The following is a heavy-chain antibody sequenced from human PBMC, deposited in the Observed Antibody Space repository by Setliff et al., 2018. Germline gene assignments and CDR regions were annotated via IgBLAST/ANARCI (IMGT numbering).Heavy chain of an antibody. J-gene: IGHJ4*02. Sequence: PSETLSLTCAVSGGSVTSHYWSWIRQPPGKGLEWIGFIFYSGDTNSNPSLKSRVTMSGDTSKNQFSLKLNSVTAADTATYYCARDRSYYASGSFTKWFDYWGQGALVTVSS. V-gene: IGHV4-59*02. CDR2: IFYSGDT. D-gene: IGHD3-10*01. CDR3: ARDRSYYASGSFTKWFDY. CDR1: GGSVTSHY.